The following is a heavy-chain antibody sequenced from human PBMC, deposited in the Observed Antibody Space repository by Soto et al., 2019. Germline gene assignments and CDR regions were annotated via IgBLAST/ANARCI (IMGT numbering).Heavy chain of an antibody. V-gene: IGHV4-59*01. CDR2: IFYSGST. CDR1: GGSISSYY. Sequence: QVQLQESGPGLVKPSETLSLTCTVSGGSISSYYWSWIRQPPGKGLEWIGFIFYSGSTSYNPSLKSRGTISIDTSEYQFSLKLNSVTAADTAVYYCASMFGDPVLSFDSWGQGTLVAVSS. D-gene: IGHD3-10*02. CDR3: ASMFGDPVLSFDS. J-gene: IGHJ5*01.